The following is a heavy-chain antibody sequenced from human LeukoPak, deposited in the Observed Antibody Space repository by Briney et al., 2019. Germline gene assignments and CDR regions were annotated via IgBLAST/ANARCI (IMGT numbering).Heavy chain of an antibody. V-gene: IGHV4-59*08. J-gene: IGHJ6*02. CDR3: ARLERYYDFWSANYSFYGMDV. CDR2: IYYSGST. D-gene: IGHD3-3*01. Sequence: PSETLSLTCTVSGGSISSYYWSWIRQPPGKGLEWIGYIYYSGSTNYNPSLKSRVTISVDTSKNQFSLKLSSVTAADTAVYYCARLERYYDFWSANYSFYGMDVWGQGTTVTVSS. CDR1: GGSISSYY.